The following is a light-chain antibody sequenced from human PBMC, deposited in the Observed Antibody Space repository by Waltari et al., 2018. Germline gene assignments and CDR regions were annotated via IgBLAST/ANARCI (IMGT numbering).Light chain of an antibody. CDR3: QVWDTSRDHWV. V-gene: IGLV3-21*03. J-gene: IGLJ3*02. CDR2: DEN. CDR1: DIGRKS. Sequence: SYVLAQPPSVSVAPGKPARITCGGDDIGRKSCHWYQQKSGQAPVLVIYDENDRPSGIPDRFSGSNSGDTATLTITRVAAGDEADYYCQVWDTSRDHWVFGGGTKLTVL.